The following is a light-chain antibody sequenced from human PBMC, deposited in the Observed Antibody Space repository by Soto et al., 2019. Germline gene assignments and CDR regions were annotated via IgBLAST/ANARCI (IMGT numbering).Light chain of an antibody. V-gene: IGLV1-40*01. CDR1: SSNLGAPYD. CDR2: GNN. Sequence: QSALTQPPSVSGAPGQTVIISCSGSSSNLGAPYDVNWFRQLPGTVPRLLIYGNNNRPSGVPDRFSGSKSGTSASLAITGLQAEDEADYYCQSYDSSLSGSVFGTGTKVTVL. J-gene: IGLJ1*01. CDR3: QSYDSSLSGSV.